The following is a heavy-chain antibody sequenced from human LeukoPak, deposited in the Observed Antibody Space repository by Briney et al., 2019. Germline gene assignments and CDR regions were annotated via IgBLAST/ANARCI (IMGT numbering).Heavy chain of an antibody. CDR1: GGTFSSYA. V-gene: IGHV1-69*13. J-gene: IGHJ6*03. CDR2: IIPIFGTA. CDR3: ARAKHGRNYYYYMDV. Sequence: GASVKVSCKASGGTFSSYAICWVRQAPGQGLEWMGGIIPIFGTANYAQKFQGRVTITADESTSTAYIELSSLRSEDTAVYYCARAKHGRNYYYYMDVWGKGTTVTVSS. D-gene: IGHD2-15*01.